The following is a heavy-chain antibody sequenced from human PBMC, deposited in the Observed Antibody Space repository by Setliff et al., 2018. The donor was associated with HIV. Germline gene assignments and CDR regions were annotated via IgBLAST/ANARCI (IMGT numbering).Heavy chain of an antibody. Sequence: SETLSLTCTVSGGSISSDDYYWNWIRQPPGKGLEWIGYITYSGSAYYNPSLKSRVTISIDTSNNQISLRLSSVTAADTAMYYCVRDAYGYNGKGVDDWCPGTLVTVSS. CDR2: ITYSGSA. V-gene: IGHV4-30-4*08. CDR1: GGSISSDDYY. CDR3: VRDAYGYNGKGVDD. D-gene: IGHD1-1*01. J-gene: IGHJ4*02.